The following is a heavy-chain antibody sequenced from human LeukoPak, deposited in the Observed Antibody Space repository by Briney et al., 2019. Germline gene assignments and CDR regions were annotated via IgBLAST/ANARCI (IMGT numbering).Heavy chain of an antibody. CDR1: GFTFSSYS. Sequence: GGSLRLSCAASGFTFSSYSMNWVRQAPGKGLEWVSSISRSSSYIYYADSVKGRFTISRDNAKNSLYLQMNSLRAEDTAVYYCARAHLGKSYYYYYGMDVWGQGTTVTVSS. CDR3: ARAHLGKSYYYYYGMDV. CDR2: ISRSSSYI. V-gene: IGHV3-21*01. D-gene: IGHD3-10*01. J-gene: IGHJ6*02.